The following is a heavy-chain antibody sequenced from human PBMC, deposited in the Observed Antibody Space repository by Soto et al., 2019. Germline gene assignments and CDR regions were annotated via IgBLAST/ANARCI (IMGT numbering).Heavy chain of an antibody. CDR3: ARVLSRSAALDY. V-gene: IGHV1-18*01. CDR1: GYTFTSYG. J-gene: IGHJ4*02. D-gene: IGHD2-2*01. Sequence: QVQLVQSGAEVKKPGASVKVSCKASGYTFTSYGISWVRQAPGQGLEWMGWISAYNGNTNYAQKLQGRVTMTTDTSTSTDYLELRILRSDDTAVYYCARVLSRSAALDYWVQGTLVTVSS. CDR2: ISAYNGNT.